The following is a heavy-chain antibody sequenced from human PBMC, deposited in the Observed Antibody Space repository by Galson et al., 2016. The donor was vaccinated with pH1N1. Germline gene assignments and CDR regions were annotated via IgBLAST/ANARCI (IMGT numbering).Heavy chain of an antibody. CDR3: AGPTGNGVPLSGFDT. V-gene: IGHV5-51*01. J-gene: IGHJ4*02. CDR2: IYPGDSDT. D-gene: IGHD1-14*01. Sequence: QSGAEVKKPGESLKISCKGSGYSFTNYWIGWVRQMSGKGLEWMGIIYPGDSDTRYSPSFQGQVTLSADKSSGTAYLQWSSLRASDTAMYYCAGPTGNGVPLSGFDTGGQGTLVTVSS. CDR1: GYSFTNYW.